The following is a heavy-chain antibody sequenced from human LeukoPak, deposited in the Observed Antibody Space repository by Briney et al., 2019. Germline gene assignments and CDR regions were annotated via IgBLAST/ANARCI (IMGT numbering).Heavy chain of an antibody. Sequence: SETLSLTCAVYGGSFSGYYWSWIRQPPGKGLEWIGEINHSGSTNYNPSLKSRVIISVDTSKNQFSLKLSSVTAADTAVYYCAGGRVQDFWSGYLIYYYYGMDVWGQGTTVTVSS. D-gene: IGHD3-3*01. V-gene: IGHV4-34*01. CDR1: GGSFSGYY. CDR2: INHSGST. J-gene: IGHJ6*02. CDR3: AGGRVQDFWSGYLIYYYYGMDV.